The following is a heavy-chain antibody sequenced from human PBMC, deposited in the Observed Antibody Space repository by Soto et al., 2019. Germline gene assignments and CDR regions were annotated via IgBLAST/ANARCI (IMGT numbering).Heavy chain of an antibody. CDR2: MSNSGGT. CDR1: GGFVSSGSYY. J-gene: IGHJ3*02. CDR3: ARVGRGTATTVVDAFDI. Sequence: QVQLQQWGAGLLKPSETPSLTCAVYGGFVSSGSYYWSWIRQPPGKGLEWIGEMSNSGGTSFNPSLKSRVTISVDTSKNQFSLKMSSVTAADTALYYCARVGRGTATTVVDAFDIWGPGTMVTVSS. D-gene: IGHD1-1*01. V-gene: IGHV4-34*01.